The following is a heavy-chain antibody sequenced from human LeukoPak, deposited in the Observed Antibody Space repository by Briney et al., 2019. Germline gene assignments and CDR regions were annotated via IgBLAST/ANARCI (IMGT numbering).Heavy chain of an antibody. Sequence: ASVTVSCTASGYTFTSYYMHWVRQAPGQGLEWMGIINPSGGSTSYPQKFQGRVTMTRDTSTSTVYMELSNLRSEDTAVYYCARPGYNSGWTDSYFDYWGQGTLVTVSS. CDR3: ARPGYNSGWTDSYFDY. V-gene: IGHV1-46*01. CDR2: INPSGGST. D-gene: IGHD6-19*01. CDR1: GYTFTSYY. J-gene: IGHJ4*02.